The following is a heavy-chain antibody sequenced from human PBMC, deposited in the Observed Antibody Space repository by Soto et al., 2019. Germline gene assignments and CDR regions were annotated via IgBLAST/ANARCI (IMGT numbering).Heavy chain of an antibody. D-gene: IGHD3-10*01. Sequence: QVQLVQSGAEVKKPGASVKVSCKASGYTFTSYGISWVRQAPGQGLEWMGWISAYNGNTNYALKLQGRVTMTTDTSTSTGYMGVRDLRSDDTAVYYWARGSNATDYGGQGTLVTVSS. CDR3: ARGSNATDY. J-gene: IGHJ4*02. V-gene: IGHV1-18*01. CDR2: ISAYNGNT. CDR1: GYTFTSYG.